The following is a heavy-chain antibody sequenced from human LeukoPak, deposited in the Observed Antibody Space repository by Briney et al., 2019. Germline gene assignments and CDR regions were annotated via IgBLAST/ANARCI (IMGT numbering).Heavy chain of an antibody. D-gene: IGHD3-10*01. J-gene: IGHJ6*02. Sequence: GGSLRLSCAASGFTFSSYAMSWVRQAPGKGLEWVSAISGSGGSTYYADSVKGRFTISRDNSKNTLYLQMNSLRAEDTAVYYCAKFSRSYFYYYYGVDVWGQGTTVTVSS. CDR2: ISGSGGST. V-gene: IGHV3-23*01. CDR3: AKFSRSYFYYYYGVDV. CDR1: GFTFSSYA.